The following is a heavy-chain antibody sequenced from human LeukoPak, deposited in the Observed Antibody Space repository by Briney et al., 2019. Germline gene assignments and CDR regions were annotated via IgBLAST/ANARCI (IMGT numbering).Heavy chain of an antibody. D-gene: IGHD2-15*01. CDR3: AKPHCSGGSCYSKGAFDI. Sequence: GGSLRLSCVVSGFTFSSYAMSWVRQAPGKGLEWVSGISGSGGSTYYADSVKGRFTISRDNSKNTLYLQMSSLRAEDTAVYYCAKPHCSGGSCYSKGAFDIWGQGTMVTVSS. CDR2: ISGSGGST. V-gene: IGHV3-23*01. J-gene: IGHJ3*02. CDR1: GFTFSSYA.